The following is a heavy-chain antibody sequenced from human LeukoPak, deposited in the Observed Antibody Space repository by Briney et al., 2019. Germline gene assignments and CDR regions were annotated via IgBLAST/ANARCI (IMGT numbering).Heavy chain of an antibody. D-gene: IGHD1-26*01. Sequence: GGSLRLSCAASGFTFSSYGMHWVRQAPGKGLEWVAFIRYDGSNKYYADSVKGRFTISRDNSKNTLYLQMNSLRAEDTAVYYCARDNRIGGSYYYYMDVWGKGTTVTVSS. CDR1: GFTFSSYG. V-gene: IGHV3-30*02. CDR2: IRYDGSNK. J-gene: IGHJ6*03. CDR3: ARDNRIGGSYYYYMDV.